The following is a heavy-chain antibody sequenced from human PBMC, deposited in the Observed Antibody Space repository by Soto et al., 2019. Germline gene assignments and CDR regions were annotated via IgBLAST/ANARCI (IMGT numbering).Heavy chain of an antibody. J-gene: IGHJ2*01. Sequence: GASVKVSCKASGYTFTSYAMHWVRQAPGQRLEWMGGIIPIFGTANYAQKFQGRVTITADESTSTAYMELSSLRSEDTAVYYCARGNHRWLQLWYFDLWGRGTLVTVSS. D-gene: IGHD5-12*01. CDR3: ARGNHRWLQLWYFDL. CDR2: IIPIFGTA. CDR1: GYTFTSYA. V-gene: IGHV1-69*13.